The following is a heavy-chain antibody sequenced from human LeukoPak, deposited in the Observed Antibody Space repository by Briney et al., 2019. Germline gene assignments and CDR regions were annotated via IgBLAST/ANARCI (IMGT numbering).Heavy chain of an antibody. Sequence: PGRSLRLSCAASGFTFSSYGMHWVRQAPGKGLEWVAVIWYDGSNKYYADSVKGRFTISRDSSKNTLYLQMNSLRAEDTAVYYCARDPMGYSSSWLDYWGQGTLVTVSS. D-gene: IGHD6-13*01. CDR1: GFTFSSYG. CDR2: IWYDGSNK. J-gene: IGHJ4*02. V-gene: IGHV3-33*01. CDR3: ARDPMGYSSSWLDY.